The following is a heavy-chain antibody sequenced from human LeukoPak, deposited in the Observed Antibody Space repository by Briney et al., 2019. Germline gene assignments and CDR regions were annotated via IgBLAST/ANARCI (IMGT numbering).Heavy chain of an antibody. CDR1: GFTFSSYS. V-gene: IGHV3-21*01. J-gene: IGHJ6*02. CDR3: ARVAYYYDSSGYYYSGYYYHGMDV. CDR2: ISSSSSYI. Sequence: PGGSLRLSCAASGFTFSSYSMNWVRQAPGKGLEWVSSISSSSSYIHYADSVKGRFTISRDNAKNSLYLQMNSLRAEDTAVYYCARVAYYYDSSGYYYSGYYYHGMDVWGQGTTVTVSS. D-gene: IGHD3-22*01.